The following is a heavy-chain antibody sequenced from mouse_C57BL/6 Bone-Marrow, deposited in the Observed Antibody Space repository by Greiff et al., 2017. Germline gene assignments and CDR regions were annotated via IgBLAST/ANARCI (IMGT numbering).Heavy chain of an antibody. D-gene: IGHD1-1*02. CDR2: GQGLDWIG. J-gene: IGHJ4*01. CDR3: SEYSAGNYCAYYAIGGRDY. CDR1: YTFSRRVH. V-gene: IGHV1-87*01. Sequence: VQLQQSGPELARPWASVKISCQAFYTFSRRVHFAIRDTNYWMQWVKQRPGQGLDWIGAIYPGNGDTSYNQKFKGKDTLTADKSTSTAYMQPSRLTSEYSAGNYCAYYAIGGRDYWGQGTSVTVSS.